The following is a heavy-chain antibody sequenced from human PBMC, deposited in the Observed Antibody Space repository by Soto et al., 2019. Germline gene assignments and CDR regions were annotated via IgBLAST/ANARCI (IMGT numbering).Heavy chain of an antibody. CDR2: ISAYNGNT. Sequence: ASVMVSCKASGYTFTIYGISWVRQAPGQGLEWMGWISAYNGNTNYAQKLQGRVTMTTDTSTSTAYMELRSLRSDDTAVYYCARDKSVYYGSGSHDDAFDIWGQGTMVTVSS. V-gene: IGHV1-18*01. CDR1: GYTFTIYG. D-gene: IGHD3-10*01. J-gene: IGHJ3*02. CDR3: ARDKSVYYGSGSHDDAFDI.